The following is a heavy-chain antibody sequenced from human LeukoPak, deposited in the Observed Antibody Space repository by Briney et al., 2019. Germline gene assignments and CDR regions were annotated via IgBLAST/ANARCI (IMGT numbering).Heavy chain of an antibody. V-gene: IGHV3-7*01. CDR3: ARDSDSYGFDY. J-gene: IGHJ4*02. CDR2: IRQDGSEK. CDR1: GFTFSNYW. Sequence: GGSLRLSCVASGFTFSNYWMSWVRQAPGKGLEWVANIRQDGSEKYYVDSVKGRFTISRDNAKNSLYLQMNSLRAEDTAVYYCARDSDSYGFDYWGQGTLVTVSS. D-gene: IGHD5-18*01.